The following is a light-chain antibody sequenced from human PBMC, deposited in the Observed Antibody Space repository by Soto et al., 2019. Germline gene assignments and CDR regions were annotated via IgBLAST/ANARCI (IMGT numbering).Light chain of an antibody. CDR3: QQYKNWPPIT. Sequence: EVVLTQSPGTLSVSPGERATLSCRASQSVGNHLAWYQQKPGQAPRLLIYGASNRATGIPARFSGSGSGTEFALTISSLQSEDFALYYCQQYKNWPPITFGQGKRREIK. J-gene: IGKJ5*01. V-gene: IGKV3-15*01. CDR2: GAS. CDR1: QSVGNH.